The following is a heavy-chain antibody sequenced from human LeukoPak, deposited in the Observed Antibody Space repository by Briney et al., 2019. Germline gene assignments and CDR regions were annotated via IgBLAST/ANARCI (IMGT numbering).Heavy chain of an antibody. J-gene: IGHJ6*02. V-gene: IGHV4-59*01. CDR3: ARLPYSSGWYYYYGMDV. CDR1: GGSISSCY. D-gene: IGHD6-19*01. CDR2: IYYSGST. Sequence: SETLSLTCTVTGGSISSCYWSWIRQPPGKGLEWIGYIYYSGSTNYNPSLKSRVTISVDTSKNQFSLKLSSVTAADTAVYYCARLPYSSGWYYYYGMDVWGQGTTVTVSS.